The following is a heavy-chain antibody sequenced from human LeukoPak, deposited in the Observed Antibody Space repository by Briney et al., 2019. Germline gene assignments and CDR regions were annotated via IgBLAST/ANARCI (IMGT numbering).Heavy chain of an antibody. Sequence: GESLKISCKGSGYRFSTYWIAWLRQMPGKGLEWMGIIYPGDSDTRYSPSFQGQVTISADKSISAAYLQWSSLKAPDTAMYYCARAWVDSSGSPIDYWGQGTLVTVSS. J-gene: IGHJ4*02. CDR2: IYPGDSDT. CDR1: GYRFSTYW. D-gene: IGHD3-10*01. V-gene: IGHV5-51*01. CDR3: ARAWVDSSGSPIDY.